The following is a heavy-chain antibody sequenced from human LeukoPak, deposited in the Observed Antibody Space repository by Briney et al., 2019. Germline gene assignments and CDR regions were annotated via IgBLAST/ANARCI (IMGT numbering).Heavy chain of an antibody. CDR2: IYYSGST. Sequence: KSSETLSLTCTVSGGSISSSSYYWGWIRQPPGKGLEWIGSIYYSGSTYYNPSLKSRVTISVDTSKNQFSLKLSSVTAADTAVYYCTDSSGYHGGFDYWGQGTLVTVSS. J-gene: IGHJ4*02. V-gene: IGHV4-39*01. CDR1: GGSISSSSYY. CDR3: TDSSGYHGGFDY. D-gene: IGHD3-22*01.